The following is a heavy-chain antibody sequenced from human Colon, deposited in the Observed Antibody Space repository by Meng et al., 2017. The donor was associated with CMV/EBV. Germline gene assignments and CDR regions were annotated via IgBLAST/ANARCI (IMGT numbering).Heavy chain of an antibody. Sequence: GGSLRLSCVTSGFMFRNYAISWVRQAPGKGLEWVSAITGSGDTTFYTDSVRGRFTISRDNSKDTVYLHMTSLRAEDTAVYYCAKDRAIFGVVTHYFDYWGQGTLVTVSS. CDR2: ITGSGDTT. J-gene: IGHJ4*02. D-gene: IGHD3-3*01. V-gene: IGHV3-23*01. CDR3: AKDRAIFGVVTHYFDY. CDR1: GFMFRNYA.